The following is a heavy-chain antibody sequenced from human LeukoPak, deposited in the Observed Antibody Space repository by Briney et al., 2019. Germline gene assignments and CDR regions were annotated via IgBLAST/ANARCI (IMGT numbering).Heavy chain of an antibody. D-gene: IGHD6-13*01. CDR1: GYTFTSYY. CDR3: ARVSGEQQLVRALDY. J-gene: IGHJ4*02. CDR2: INPSGGGT. V-gene: IGHV1-46*01. Sequence: ASVKVSCKASGYTFTSYYMHWVRQAPGQGLEWMGIINPSGGGTSYAQKFQGRVTMTRDTSTSTVYMELSSLRSEDTAVYYCARVSGEQQLVRALDYWGQGTLVTVSS.